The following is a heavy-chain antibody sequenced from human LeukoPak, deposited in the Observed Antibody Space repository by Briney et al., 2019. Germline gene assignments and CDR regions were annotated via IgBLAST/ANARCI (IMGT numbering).Heavy chain of an antibody. D-gene: IGHD3-3*01. J-gene: IGHJ3*02. CDR2: IKQDGSEK. CDR1: GFTLSDYF. CDR3: ARDGYYDDAFDI. Sequence: GGSLRLSCAVSGFTLSDYFMTWIRQAPGKGLEWVANIKQDGSEKYYVDSVKGRFTISRDNAKNSLYLQMNSLRAEDTAVYYCARDGYYDDAFDIWGQGTMVTVSS. V-gene: IGHV3-7*01.